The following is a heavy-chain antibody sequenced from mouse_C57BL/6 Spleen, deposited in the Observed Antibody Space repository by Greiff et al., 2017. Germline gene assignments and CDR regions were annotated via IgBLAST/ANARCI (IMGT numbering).Heavy chain of an antibody. Sequence: QVTLKESGPGILQSSQTLRLTCSFSGFSLSTSGMGVSWIGQPSGKGLEWLAHIYWDDYNRYNPSLKRRLTISKDTSRNQIFLKITSVDTADTSTYYCARSGDGYYDYFDYWGQGTTLTVSS. CDR2: IYWDDYN. CDR3: ARSGDGYYDYFDY. D-gene: IGHD2-3*01. J-gene: IGHJ2*01. CDR1: GFSLSTSGMG. V-gene: IGHV8-12*01.